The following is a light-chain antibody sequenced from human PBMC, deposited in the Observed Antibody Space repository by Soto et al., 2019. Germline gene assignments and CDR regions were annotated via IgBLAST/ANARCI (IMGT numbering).Light chain of an antibody. J-gene: IGKJ1*01. CDR3: QLYNNWPGT. V-gene: IGKV3-15*01. CDR1: QSLNRD. Sequence: IVMTQSPATLSMSPGERATLSCRASQSLNRDLAWYQQKPGQSPRLLIFGASIRATGIPARFSGSGSGTEFTLTIGSLQSEDCALYYCQLYNNWPGTSGQGTKVEI. CDR2: GAS.